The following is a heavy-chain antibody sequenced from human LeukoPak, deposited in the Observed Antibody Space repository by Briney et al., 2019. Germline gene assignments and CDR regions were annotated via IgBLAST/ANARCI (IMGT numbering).Heavy chain of an antibody. V-gene: IGHV1-69*01. D-gene: IGHD3-10*02. J-gene: IGHJ6*04. CDR1: GGTFSSYA. CDR3: ARGLFGESLAYYYGMDV. Sequence: GSSVKVSCKASGGTFSSYAISWVRQAPGQGLEWMGGIIPIFGTANYAQKFRGRVTITADESTSTAYMELSSLRSEDTAVYYCARGLFGESLAYYYGMDVWGKGTTVTVSS. CDR2: IIPIFGTA.